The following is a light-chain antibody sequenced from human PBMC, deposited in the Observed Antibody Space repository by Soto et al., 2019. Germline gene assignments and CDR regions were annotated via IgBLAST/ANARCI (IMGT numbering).Light chain of an antibody. J-gene: IGKJ5*01. CDR2: DAS. CDR1: QDIAAY. Sequence: DIQVTQSPSSVSASVGDRVTITCRASQDIAAYLAWYQHKPGKAPNLLIYDASTLMSGVPSRFSGSGSGTEFTLTISSLQPGDFATYYCQQSETYPLTFGQGTRLEIK. V-gene: IGKV1-12*01. CDR3: QQSETYPLT.